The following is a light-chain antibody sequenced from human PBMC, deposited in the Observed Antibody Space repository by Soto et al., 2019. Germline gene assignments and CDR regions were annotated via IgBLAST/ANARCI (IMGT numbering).Light chain of an antibody. J-gene: IGLJ2*01. V-gene: IGLV1-40*01. Sequence: QSVLTQPPSVSGAPGQRVTISCTGSSSNIGAGYDIHWYQQLPGAAPKLLISGNSNRPSGVPDRFSGSKSGTSASPAIAGLQAEDEADYYCQSYDTSLSGSVFGGGTKLTVL. CDR2: GNS. CDR3: QSYDTSLSGSV. CDR1: SSNIGAGYD.